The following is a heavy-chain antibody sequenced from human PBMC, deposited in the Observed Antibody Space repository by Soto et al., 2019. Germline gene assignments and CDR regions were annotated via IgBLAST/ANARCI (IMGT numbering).Heavy chain of an antibody. V-gene: IGHV4-59*01. CDR1: GGSISSYY. CDR3: ARESARQQLAYYFDY. CDR2: IYYSGST. J-gene: IGHJ4*02. Sequence: SETLSLTCTVSGGSISSYYWSWIRQPPGKGLEWIGYIYYSGSTNYNPSLKSRVTISVDTSKNQFSLKLSSVTAADTAVYYCARESARQQLAYYFDYWGQGTLVTVSS. D-gene: IGHD6-13*01.